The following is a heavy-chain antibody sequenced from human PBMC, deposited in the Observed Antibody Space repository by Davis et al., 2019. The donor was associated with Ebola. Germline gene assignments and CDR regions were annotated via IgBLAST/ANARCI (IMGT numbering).Heavy chain of an antibody. J-gene: IGHJ6*04. CDR1: GYTFTGYY. CDR2: IIPIFGTA. CDR3: ARSPIYYDSSGYPIGE. D-gene: IGHD3-22*01. Sequence: SVKVSCKASGYTFTGYYMHWVRQAPGQGLEWMGGIIPIFGTANYAQKFQGRVTITADESTSTAYMELSSLRSEDTAVYYCARSPIYYDSSGYPIGEWGKGTTVTVSS. V-gene: IGHV1-69*13.